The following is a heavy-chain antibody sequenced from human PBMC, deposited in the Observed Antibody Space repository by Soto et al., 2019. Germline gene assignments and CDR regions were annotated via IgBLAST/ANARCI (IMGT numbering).Heavy chain of an antibody. Sequence: QVQLVQSGAEVKKPGASVRVSCKASGYTFTSYHIYWVRQATGQGLEWMGWMNPFSGNAVYTQKFQDRVTMTRDTSINTAYMEMSGLRSEDTAVYYCTRGQGNHWGQGSLVTVSS. J-gene: IGHJ4*02. CDR3: TRGQGNH. V-gene: IGHV1-8*01. CDR2: MNPFSGNA. CDR1: GYTFTSYH.